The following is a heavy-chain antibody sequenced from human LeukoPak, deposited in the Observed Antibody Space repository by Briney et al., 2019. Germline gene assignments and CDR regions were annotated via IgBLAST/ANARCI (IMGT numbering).Heavy chain of an antibody. CDR2: IYRGDSDT. Sequence: GASLKISCKGSGSSFTSYWIGWVRQMPGKGLAWMGIIYRGDSDTRYSPSFQGQVTLSADKSISTAYLQWSSLQPSDTAMYPCARPSGREHLGDFDYSAQGTLVTVYS. J-gene: IGHJ4*02. D-gene: IGHD1-26*01. V-gene: IGHV5-51*01. CDR1: GSSFTSYW. CDR3: ARPSGREHLGDFDY.